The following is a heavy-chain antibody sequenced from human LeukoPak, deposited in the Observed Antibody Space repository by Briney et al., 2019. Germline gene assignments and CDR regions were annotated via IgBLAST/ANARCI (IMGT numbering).Heavy chain of an antibody. Sequence: SETLSLTCTVSGGSISSYYWSWIRQPPGKELEWIGYIYYSGSTNYNPSLKSRVTISVDTSKNQFSLKLSSVTAADTAVYYCARGTWSAGMNMRGYYFDYWGQGALVTVSS. J-gene: IGHJ4*02. D-gene: IGHD6-19*01. V-gene: IGHV4-59*08. CDR2: IYYSGST. CDR3: ARGTWSAGMNMRGYYFDY. CDR1: GGSISSYY.